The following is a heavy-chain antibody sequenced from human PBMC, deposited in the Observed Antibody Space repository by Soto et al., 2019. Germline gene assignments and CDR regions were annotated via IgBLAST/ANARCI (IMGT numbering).Heavy chain of an antibody. D-gene: IGHD3-22*01. V-gene: IGHV4-39*01. CDR1: GGSISSSSYY. CDR2: IYYSGST. CDR3: ARRLYYDSSGFEARGTDV. J-gene: IGHJ6*02. Sequence: SETLSLTCTVSGGSISSSSYYWGWIRQPPGKGLEWIGSIYYSGSTYYNPSLKSRVTISVDTSKNQFSLKLSSVTAADTAVYYCARRLYYDSSGFEARGTDVWGQGTTVTLSS.